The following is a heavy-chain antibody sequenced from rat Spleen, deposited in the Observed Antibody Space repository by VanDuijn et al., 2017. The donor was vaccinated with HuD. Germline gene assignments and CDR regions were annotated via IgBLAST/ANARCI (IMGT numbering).Heavy chain of an antibody. J-gene: IGHJ3*01. CDR1: GFTFSNYD. D-gene: IGHD1-6*01. CDR3: TTHTTDYWFAY. V-gene: IGHV5-20*01. Sequence: EVQLVESGGGLVQPGRSMKLSCAASGFTFSNYDMAWVRQAPTKGLEWVASISYDGRSTYYRDSVKGRLAISRDNAKSTLYRQMDSLRSEDTATYYCTTHTTDYWFAYWGQGSLVTVSS. CDR2: ISYDGRST.